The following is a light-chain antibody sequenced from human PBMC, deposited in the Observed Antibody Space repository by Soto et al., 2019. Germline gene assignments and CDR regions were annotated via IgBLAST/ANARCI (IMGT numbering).Light chain of an antibody. CDR1: QSVSSN. V-gene: IGKV3-15*01. CDR2: GAS. J-gene: IGKJ2*01. CDR3: QQYNNWPPEYT. Sequence: EIVMTQSPATLSVSPGERATLSCRASQSVSSNLAWHQQKPGQAPRLLIYGASTRATGIPARFSGSGSGTESTLNISSPQPEDSAVYYCQQYNNWPPEYTFGQGTKLEIK.